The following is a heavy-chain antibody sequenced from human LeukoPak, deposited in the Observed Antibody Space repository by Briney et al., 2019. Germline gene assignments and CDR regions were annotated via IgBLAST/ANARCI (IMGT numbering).Heavy chain of an antibody. CDR3: ARGQTEYSSSGSDY. Sequence: GGSLRLSCAASGFTISSYSMNWVRQAPGKGLEWVSSISSSSSYIFYADSVKGRFTISRDNAKNSLYLQVNSLRAEDTAVYYCARGQTEYSSSGSDYWGQGTLVIVSS. CDR2: ISSSSSYI. D-gene: IGHD6-6*01. V-gene: IGHV3-21*01. J-gene: IGHJ4*02. CDR1: GFTISSYS.